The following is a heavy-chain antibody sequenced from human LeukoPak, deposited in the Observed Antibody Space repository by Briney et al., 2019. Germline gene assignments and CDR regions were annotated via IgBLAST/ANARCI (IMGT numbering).Heavy chain of an antibody. CDR3: AKGLPRGGYYTTHYYGMDV. Sequence: GGSLRLSCAASGFIFSDYYMTWVRQAPGKGLEWVSHISSSGTIIYYADSVKGRFTISRDNAKNSLSLQVNNLRAEDTGVYYCAKGLPRGGYYTTHYYGMDVWGQGTTVTVSS. V-gene: IGHV3-11*04. CDR2: ISSSGTII. D-gene: IGHD5-18*01. J-gene: IGHJ6*02. CDR1: GFIFSDYY.